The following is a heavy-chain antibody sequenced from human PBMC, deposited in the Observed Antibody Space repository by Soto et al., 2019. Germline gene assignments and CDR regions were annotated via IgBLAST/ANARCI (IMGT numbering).Heavy chain of an antibody. CDR2: IIPIFGTA. V-gene: IGHV1-69*01. Sequence: QVQLVQSGAEVKKPGSSVKVSCKASGGTFSSHAISWVRQAPGQGLEWMGGIIPIFGTANYAQKFQGRVTITADESTSTAYMERSSLRSDDTAVYYCARSSVPTRLVNWFDPWGQGTLVTVSS. J-gene: IGHJ5*02. D-gene: IGHD6-19*01. CDR3: ARSSVPTRLVNWFDP. CDR1: GGTFSSHA.